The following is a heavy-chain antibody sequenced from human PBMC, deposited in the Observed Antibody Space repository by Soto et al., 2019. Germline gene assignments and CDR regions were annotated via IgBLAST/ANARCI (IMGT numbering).Heavy chain of an antibody. CDR2: IYYSGST. CDR1: GGSISSGGYY. D-gene: IGHD4-17*01. V-gene: IGHV4-31*03. CDR3: ARSPLSGTDYGDPFRIFDY. J-gene: IGHJ4*02. Sequence: SETLSLTCTVSGGSISSGGYYWSWIRQHPGKGLEWIGYIYYSGSTYYNPSLKSRVTISVDTSKNQFSLKLSSVTAADTAVYYCARSPLSGTDYGDPFRIFDYWGQGTLVTVSS.